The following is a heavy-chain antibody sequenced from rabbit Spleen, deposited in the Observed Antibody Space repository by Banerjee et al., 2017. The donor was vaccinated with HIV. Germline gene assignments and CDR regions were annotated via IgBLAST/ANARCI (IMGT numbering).Heavy chain of an antibody. CDR1: GFSFASGYD. D-gene: IGHD6-1*01. CDR3: ARDDWTNGYGGSFKL. J-gene: IGHJ4*01. Sequence: QSLEESGGGLVKPGASLTLTCKAAGFSFASGYDMCWVRQAPGKGLEWVACAYAGSSGSTYSATWAKGRFTISKTSATTVTLQMTSLTAADTATYFCARDDWTNGYGGSFKLWGPGTLVTVS. V-gene: IGHV1S40*01. CDR2: AYAGSSGST.